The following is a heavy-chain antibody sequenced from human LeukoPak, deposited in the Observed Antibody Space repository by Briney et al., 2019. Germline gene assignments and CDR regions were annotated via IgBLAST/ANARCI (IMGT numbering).Heavy chain of an antibody. CDR2: ISKDGTGT. V-gene: IGHV3-30-3*01. D-gene: IGHD2-2*01. CDR1: GFTFSNYA. J-gene: IGHJ4*02. CDR3: AILGYSSSVFDC. Sequence: GRSLSLSCAASGFTFSNYAIHWVRQAPGKGLEWAALISKDGTGTYYPDSVKGRFTISRDNSKNTLYLQMNSLRTEDTAMYYCAILGYSSSVFDCWGQGTLVTVSS.